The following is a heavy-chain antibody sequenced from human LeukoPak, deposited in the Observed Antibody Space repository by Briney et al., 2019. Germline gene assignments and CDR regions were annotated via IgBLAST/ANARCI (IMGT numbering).Heavy chain of an antibody. V-gene: IGHV4-61*02. CDR2: IYTSGST. CDR3: ARASADSGWDYYYYYMDV. J-gene: IGHJ6*03. CDR1: GGSISSGSYY. Sequence: SDTLSLTCTVSGGSISSGSYYWSWIRQPAGEGLEWIGRIYTSGSTNYNPSLKSRVTISVDTSKNQFSLKLSSVTAADTAVYYCARASADSGWDYYYYYMDVWGKGTTVTISS. D-gene: IGHD6-19*01.